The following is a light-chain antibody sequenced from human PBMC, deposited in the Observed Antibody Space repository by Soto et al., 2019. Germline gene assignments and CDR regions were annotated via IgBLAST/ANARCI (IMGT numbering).Light chain of an antibody. CDR3: QQYDNLPYT. V-gene: IGKV1-33*01. J-gene: IGKJ2*01. CDR2: DAS. CDR1: QDISNY. Sequence: DIQMTQSPSSLSASVGDRVTITCQASQDISNYLNWYQQKPGKAPKLLIYDASNLETGVPSRFSGSGSGTDFTFTISSLQPEDIATYYCQQYDNLPYTWGQGTKLEIK.